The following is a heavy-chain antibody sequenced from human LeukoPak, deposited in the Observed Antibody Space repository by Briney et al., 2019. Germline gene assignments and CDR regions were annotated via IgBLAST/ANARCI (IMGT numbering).Heavy chain of an antibody. Sequence: ASVKVSCKASGYTFTGYYMHWVRQAPGQGLEWMGRINTNSGGKNYAQKFQGRVTMTSDTSISTAYMELSRLRSDDTAVYYCARDRNDFWSGYYNWFDPWGQGTLVTVSS. J-gene: IGHJ5*02. CDR2: INTNSGGK. V-gene: IGHV1-2*06. CDR1: GYTFTGYY. CDR3: ARDRNDFWSGYYNWFDP. D-gene: IGHD3-3*01.